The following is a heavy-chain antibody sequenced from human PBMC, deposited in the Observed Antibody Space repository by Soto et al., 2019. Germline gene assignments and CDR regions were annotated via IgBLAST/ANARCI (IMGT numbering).Heavy chain of an antibody. CDR1: GGSISSYY. D-gene: IGHD6-19*01. V-gene: IGHV4-4*07. J-gene: IGHJ5*02. CDR3: ARAVEVVGLSWGLDP. CDR2: IYSNGNT. Sequence: KPSETLSLTCTVSGGSISSYYWSWIRQPAGKGLEWIGRIYSNGNTNYNPSLKSRVTMSVDRSTNQLSLNLSSVTAADTAVYHCARAVEVVGLSWGLDPWGQGTPVTVSS.